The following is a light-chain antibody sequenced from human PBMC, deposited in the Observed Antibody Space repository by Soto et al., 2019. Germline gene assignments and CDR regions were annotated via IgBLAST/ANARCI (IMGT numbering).Light chain of an antibody. Sequence: EVVMTQSPATLSVSPGERATLSCRASQSISSNLAWYQWRPGQAPRLLIYDASTRATGIPVRFSGSGSGTEFTLTISSLQSGDFAVYYCQQYNNWPLFGQGTKVDIK. CDR1: QSISSN. V-gene: IGKV3-15*01. CDR2: DAS. J-gene: IGKJ1*01. CDR3: QQYNNWPL.